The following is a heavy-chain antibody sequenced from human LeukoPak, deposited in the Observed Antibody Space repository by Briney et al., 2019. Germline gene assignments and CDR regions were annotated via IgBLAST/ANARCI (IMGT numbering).Heavy chain of an antibody. CDR1: GFTFSSYA. J-gene: IGHJ4*02. Sequence: PGGSLRPSCAASGFTFSSYAMSWVRQAPGKGLEWVSAISGSGGSTYYADSVKGRFTISRDNSKNTLYPQMNSLRAENTAVYYCAKVPRFLEWFSYFDYWGQGTLVTVSS. CDR2: ISGSGGST. D-gene: IGHD3-3*01. CDR3: AKVPRFLEWFSYFDY. V-gene: IGHV3-23*01.